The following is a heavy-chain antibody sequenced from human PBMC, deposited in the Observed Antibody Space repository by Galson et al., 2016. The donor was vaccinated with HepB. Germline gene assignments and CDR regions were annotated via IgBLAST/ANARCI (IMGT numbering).Heavy chain of an antibody. CDR1: GGSLSSYQ. CDR3: AKLQRGPWRLDP. D-gene: IGHD6-25*01. J-gene: IGHJ5*02. Sequence: SETLSLTCTVSGGSLSSYQWSWIRQPPGKGLEWIGYIQYSGSPHYNPYLKSRVTLLLDTSKNQFSLKVSSVTAADTAVYFCAKLQRGPWRLDPWVRGMLVTVSS. V-gene: IGHV4-59*01. CDR2: IQYSGSP.